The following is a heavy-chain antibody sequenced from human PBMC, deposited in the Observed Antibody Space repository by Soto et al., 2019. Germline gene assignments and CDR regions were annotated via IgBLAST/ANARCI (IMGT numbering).Heavy chain of an antibody. V-gene: IGHV4-59*01. CDR2: IYYSGST. CDR3: ARAGYSSSWANYYYYYGMDV. CDR1: GCSISSYY. D-gene: IGHD6-13*01. J-gene: IGHJ6*02. Sequence: PXETLSLTCTVAGCSISSYYWSWIRQPPGRGLEWIGYIYYSGSTNYNPSLKSRVTISVDTSKNQFSLKLSSVTAADTAVYYGARAGYSSSWANYYYYYGMDVWGQGTTVTVSS.